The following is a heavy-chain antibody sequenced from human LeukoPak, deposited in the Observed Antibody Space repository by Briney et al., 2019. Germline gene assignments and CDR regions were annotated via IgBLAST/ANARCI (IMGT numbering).Heavy chain of an antibody. CDR1: GVSITSSSYN. Sequence: SETLSLTCTVSGVSITSSSYNWGWIRQPPGKGLEWIGSIYYSGNTFYNPSLKSRVTISVDTSKNQFSLKLSSVTAADTAVYYCARGVVTVVEGYFDYWGQGTLVTVSS. CDR3: ARGVVTVVEGYFDY. V-gene: IGHV4-39*07. D-gene: IGHD2-15*01. J-gene: IGHJ4*02. CDR2: IYYSGNT.